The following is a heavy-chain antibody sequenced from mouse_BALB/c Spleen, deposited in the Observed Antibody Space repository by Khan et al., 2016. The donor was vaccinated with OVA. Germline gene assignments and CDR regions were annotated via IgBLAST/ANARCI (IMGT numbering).Heavy chain of an antibody. Sequence: QVHVKQSGPGLVQPSQSLSITCTVSGFSLTSYGVHWVRQSPGKGLEWLGVIWSGGSTDYNAAFISRLNISKDNSKSQAFFKMNSLQASDPAIYXCARNDHYEEGLAYGRQGPLVTVSA. D-gene: IGHD1-2*01. CDR1: GFSLTSYG. CDR3: ARNDHYEEGLAY. J-gene: IGHJ3*01. CDR2: IWSGGST. V-gene: IGHV2-2*02.